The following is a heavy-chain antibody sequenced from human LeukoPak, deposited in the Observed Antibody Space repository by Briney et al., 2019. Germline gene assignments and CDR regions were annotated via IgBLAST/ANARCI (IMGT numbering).Heavy chain of an antibody. V-gene: IGHV4-34*01. D-gene: IGHD6-13*01. Sequence: SSETLCLTCAVYGGSFSGYYWSWIRQPPGKGLEWIGEINHSGSTNYNPSLKSRVTISVDTSKNQFSLKLSSVTAADTAVYYCARGSGSSSWYRFDPWGQGTLVTVSS. J-gene: IGHJ5*02. CDR3: ARGSGSSSWYRFDP. CDR1: GGSFSGYY. CDR2: INHSGST.